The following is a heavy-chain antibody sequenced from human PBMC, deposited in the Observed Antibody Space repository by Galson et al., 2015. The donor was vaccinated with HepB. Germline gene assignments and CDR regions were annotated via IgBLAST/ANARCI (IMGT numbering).Heavy chain of an antibody. V-gene: IGHV4-34*01. CDR3: ARLLGGTTWVAFDI. J-gene: IGHJ3*02. D-gene: IGHD1-1*01. CDR1: GGSFSGFS. Sequence: LSLTCAVYGGSFSGFSWTWIRQPPGKGLEWIGEINHSGSTNYNPSLKSRVTISVDMSKNQFPLRLTSVTAADTAVYYCARLLGGTTWVAFDIWGHGRMVIVSS. CDR2: INHSGST.